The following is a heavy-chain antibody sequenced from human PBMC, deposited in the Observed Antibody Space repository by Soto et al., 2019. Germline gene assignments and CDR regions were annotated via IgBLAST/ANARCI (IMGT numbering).Heavy chain of an antibody. CDR3: ARFVVVTAIRDMDV. D-gene: IGHD2-21*02. J-gene: IGHJ6*02. CDR2: IYYSGIT. Sequence: PSETLSLTCTVSGGSISSGDYYWSWIRQHPGKGLEWIGYIYYSGITYYNPSLKSRVTISLDTSKNQFSLKLSSVTAADTAVYFCARFVVVTAIRDMDVWGQGTTVTVCS. V-gene: IGHV4-31*03. CDR1: GGSISSGDYY.